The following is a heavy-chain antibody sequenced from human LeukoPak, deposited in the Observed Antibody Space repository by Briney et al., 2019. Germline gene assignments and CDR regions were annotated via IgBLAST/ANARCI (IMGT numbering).Heavy chain of an antibody. J-gene: IGHJ4*02. CDR1: GFTVSSNY. CDR3: ASLDY. CDR2: IYTGGSA. V-gene: IGHV3-66*01. Sequence: GGSLRLSCAVSGFTVSSNYMSWVRQAPGKGLEWVSVIYTGGSAYYAGSVKGRFSISRDNSKNTLSLQMNSLRAEDAAVYFRASLDYWGLGTLVTVSS.